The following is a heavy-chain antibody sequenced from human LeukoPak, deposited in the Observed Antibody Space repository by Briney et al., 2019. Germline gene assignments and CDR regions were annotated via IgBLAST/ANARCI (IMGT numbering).Heavy chain of an antibody. CDR1: GDSVSRSDSY. CDR3: ARRRYYDSSGYLE. J-gene: IGHJ1*01. Sequence: PSETLSLTCTIFGDSVSRSDSYWDWIRQPPGKGLEWIGTIYYSGRTYYSPSLKSRLTLSVDMSNNQFSLTLSSVTAADTALYFCARRRYYDSSGYLEWGQGTLVTVSS. D-gene: IGHD3-22*01. CDR2: IYYSGRT. V-gene: IGHV4-39*01.